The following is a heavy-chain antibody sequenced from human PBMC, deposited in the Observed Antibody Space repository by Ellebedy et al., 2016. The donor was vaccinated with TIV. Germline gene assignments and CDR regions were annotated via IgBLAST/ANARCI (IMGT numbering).Heavy chain of an antibody. V-gene: IGHV4-34*01. J-gene: IGHJ4*02. CDR3: ARGLARDY. CDR1: GGSFSGYY. Sequence: MPGGSLRLSCAVHGGSFSGYYWSWIRQPPGKGLEWIGEITHSGSTNYNPSLKSRVTISVDTSKNPFSLNLSSVTAADTAVYYCARGLARDYWGQGTLVTVSS. CDR2: ITHSGST.